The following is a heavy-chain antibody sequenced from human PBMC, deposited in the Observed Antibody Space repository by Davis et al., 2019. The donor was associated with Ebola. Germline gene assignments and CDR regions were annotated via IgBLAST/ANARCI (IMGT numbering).Heavy chain of an antibody. J-gene: IGHJ4*02. CDR3: ARVVVYYYGSGSYYTPYYFDY. CDR1: GGSFSGYY. Sequence: SETLSLTCAVYGGSFSGYYWSWIRQPPGKGLEWIGEINHSGSTNYHPSLKSRVTISVDTSKNQFSLKLNSVTAADTAVYYCARVVVYYYGSGSYYTPYYFDYWGQGTLVTVSS. D-gene: IGHD3-10*01. CDR2: INHSGST. V-gene: IGHV4-34*01.